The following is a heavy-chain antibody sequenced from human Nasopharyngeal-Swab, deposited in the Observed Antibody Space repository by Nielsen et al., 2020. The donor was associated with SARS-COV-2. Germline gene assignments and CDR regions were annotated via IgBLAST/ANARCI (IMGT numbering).Heavy chain of an antibody. J-gene: IGHJ4*02. CDR3: TRGGDCSGGSCQTWIQLWADY. Sequence: VRQAPGKGLKWVGFIRSKAYGGTTEYAASVKGRFIISRDDSKSIAYLQMNSLKTEDTAVYYCTRGGDCSGGSCQTWIQLWADYWGQGTLVTVSS. CDR2: IRSKAYGGTT. V-gene: IGHV3-49*02. D-gene: IGHD2-15*01.